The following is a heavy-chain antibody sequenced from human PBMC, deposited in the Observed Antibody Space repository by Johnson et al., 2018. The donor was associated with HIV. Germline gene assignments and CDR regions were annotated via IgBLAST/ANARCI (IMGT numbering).Heavy chain of an antibody. V-gene: IGHV3-30*19. CDR3: ARGYGDYTRAYDAFDI. Sequence: QVQLVESGGGVVQPGGSLRLSCAASGFTFSSYGMHWVRQAPGKGLAWVAGVSYEGSNKYFADTVQGRFIISRDNSKSTLYLQLNSLRAEDTAVYFCARGYGDYTRAYDAFDIWGQGTMVTVSS. CDR1: GFTFSSYG. CDR2: VSYEGSNK. J-gene: IGHJ3*02. D-gene: IGHD4-17*01.